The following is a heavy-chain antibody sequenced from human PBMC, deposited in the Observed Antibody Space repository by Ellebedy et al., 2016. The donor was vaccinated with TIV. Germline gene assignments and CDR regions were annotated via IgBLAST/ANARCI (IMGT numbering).Heavy chain of an antibody. D-gene: IGHD3-9*01. J-gene: IGHJ4*02. CDR3: ARQKKTGYMIDY. CDR1: GYNFSNNW. V-gene: IGHV5-51*01. CDR2: IYPGDSDT. Sequence: KVSCKISGYNFSNNWISWVRQKPGKGLEWMGIIYPGDSDTRYSPSFQGQVTISADKSISTAYLQWSSLKASDTAMYYCARQKKTGYMIDYWGQGTLVTVSS.